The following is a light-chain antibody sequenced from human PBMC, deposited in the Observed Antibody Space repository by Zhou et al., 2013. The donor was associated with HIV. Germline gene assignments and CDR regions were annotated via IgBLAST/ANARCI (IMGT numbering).Light chain of an antibody. CDR3: QQTYRTLFT. CDR1: QDINTW. CDR2: AAS. Sequence: DIQMTQSPSSVSASVGDRVTITCRASQDINTWLAWYQQKPGKAPKLLIYAASTLQSGVPSRFSGSGSGTEFTLTISTLQPEDFAAYYCQQTYRTLFTFGPGTKVDIK. V-gene: IGKV1-12*01. J-gene: IGKJ3*01.